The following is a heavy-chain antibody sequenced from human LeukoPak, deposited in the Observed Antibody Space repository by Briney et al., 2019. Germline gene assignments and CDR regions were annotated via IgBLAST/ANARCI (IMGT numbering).Heavy chain of an antibody. CDR2: GYISGST. Sequence: SETLSLTCTVSGGSISSYYWSWIRQPPGKGLEWIGYGYISGSTNYNPSLKSRVTISVDTSKNQFSLKLSSVTAADTAMYYCASKVAYCSGGSCYGYFDYWGQGTLVTVS. V-gene: IGHV4-4*08. CDR1: GGSISSYY. J-gene: IGHJ4*02. CDR3: ASKVAYCSGGSCYGYFDY. D-gene: IGHD2-15*01.